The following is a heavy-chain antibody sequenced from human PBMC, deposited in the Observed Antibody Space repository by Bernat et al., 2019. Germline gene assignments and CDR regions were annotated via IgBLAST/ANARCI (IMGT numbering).Heavy chain of an antibody. J-gene: IGHJ6*03. CDR3: AKELAGTTAYYYYYMDV. CDR2: ISGSGGST. V-gene: IGHV3-23*04. D-gene: IGHD1-7*01. CDR1: GFTFSSYA. Sequence: EVQLVESGGGLVQPGGSLRLSCAASGFTFSSYAMSWVRQAPGKGLEWVSAISGSGGSTYYADSVKGRFTISRDNSKNTLYLQMNSLRAEDTAVYCYAKELAGTTAYYYYYMDVWGKGTAVTVSS.